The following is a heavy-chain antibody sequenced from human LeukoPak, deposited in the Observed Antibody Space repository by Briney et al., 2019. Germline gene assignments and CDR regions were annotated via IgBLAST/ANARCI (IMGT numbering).Heavy chain of an antibody. D-gene: IGHD3-3*01. CDR2: IYYSGST. CDR3: ARATTYYDFWSGYSGNWFDP. J-gene: IGHJ5*02. V-gene: IGHV4-59*01. Sequence: PSETLSLTCTVSGGSISSYYWSWIRQPPGKGLEWIGYIYYSGSTNYNPSLKSRVTISVDTSKNQFSLKLSSVTAADTAVYYCARATTYYDFWSGYSGNWFDPWGQGTLVTVSS. CDR1: GGSISSYY.